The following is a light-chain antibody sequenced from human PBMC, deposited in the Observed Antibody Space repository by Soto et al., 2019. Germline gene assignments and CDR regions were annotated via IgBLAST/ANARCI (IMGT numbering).Light chain of an antibody. J-gene: IGKJ3*01. CDR2: DAS. CDR1: QDISKY. V-gene: IGKV1-33*01. CDR3: QHYENLLFT. Sequence: DIHMTQSPSSLSASVGDRVTITCQASQDISKYLNWYQQKPGKAPKLLIYDASNLATGVPSRFSGSGSGADFVLTISSLQPEDIATYYCQHYENLLFTFGPGTKVGFK.